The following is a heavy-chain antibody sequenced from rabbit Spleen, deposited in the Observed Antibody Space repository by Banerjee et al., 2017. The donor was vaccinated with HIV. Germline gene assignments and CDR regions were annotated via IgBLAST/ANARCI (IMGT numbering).Heavy chain of an antibody. Sequence: QSVEESGGDLVKPGASLTLTCTASGVSFSSTSYMCWVRQAPGKGLEWIACIDAGSSGFTYFATWAKGRFTISRTSSTTVTLQMTSLTAADTATYFCARDSAGREDFNLWGPGTLVTVS. D-gene: IGHD4-2*01. CDR2: IDAGSSGFT. J-gene: IGHJ4*01. CDR3: ARDSAGREDFNL. V-gene: IGHV1S40*01. CDR1: GVSFSSTSY.